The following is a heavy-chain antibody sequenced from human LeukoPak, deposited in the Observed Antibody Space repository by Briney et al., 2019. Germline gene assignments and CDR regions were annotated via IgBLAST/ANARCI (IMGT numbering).Heavy chain of an antibody. CDR1: GGSISSYC. CDR2: IYYSGST. V-gene: IGHV4-59*08. CDR3: AAITIFTYDAFDI. J-gene: IGHJ3*02. D-gene: IGHD3-9*01. Sequence: SETLSLTCTVSGGSISSYCWSWIRQPPGKGLEWIGYIYYSGSTNYNPSLKSRVTISVDTSKNQFSLKLSSVTAADMAVYYCAAITIFTYDAFDIWGQGTMVTVSS.